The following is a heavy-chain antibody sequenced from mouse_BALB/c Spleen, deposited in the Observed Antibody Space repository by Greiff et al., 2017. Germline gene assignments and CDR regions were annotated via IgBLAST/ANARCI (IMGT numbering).Heavy chain of an antibody. V-gene: IGHV1-18*01. Sequence: EVKLMESGPELVKPGASVKIPCKASGYTFTDYNMDWVKQSHGKSLEWIGDINPNNGGTIYNQKFKGKATLTVDKSSSTAYMELRSLTSEDTAVYYCARWGGNYDAMDYWGQGTSVTVSS. CDR3: ARWGGNYDAMDY. CDR2: INPNNGGT. J-gene: IGHJ4*01. CDR1: GYTFTDYN. D-gene: IGHD2-1*01.